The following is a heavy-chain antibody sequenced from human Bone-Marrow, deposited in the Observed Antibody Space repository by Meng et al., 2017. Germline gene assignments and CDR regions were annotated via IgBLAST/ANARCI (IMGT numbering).Heavy chain of an antibody. D-gene: IGHD2-2*01. Sequence: ASVKVSCKTSGYTFTNFCVNWVRQAPGHGLEWMGWITGYNGNANYAQRFQGRLTMTTDTSTSTVYMELRILRAEDTAVYYCAKDTGTKIVVVPAAIPDCGQGTLVTVSS. CDR1: GYTFTNFC. CDR2: ITGYNGNA. J-gene: IGHJ4*02. V-gene: IGHV1-18*01. CDR3: AKDTGTKIVVVPAAIPD.